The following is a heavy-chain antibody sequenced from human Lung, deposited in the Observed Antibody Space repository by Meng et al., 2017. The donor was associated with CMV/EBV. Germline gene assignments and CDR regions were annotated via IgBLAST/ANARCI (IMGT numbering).Heavy chain of an antibody. J-gene: IGHJ3*02. CDR2: IKQDGSEK. V-gene: IGHV3-7*01. CDR1: GFTFSSYW. Sequence: ESLKISCAASGFTFSSYWMSWVRQAPGKGLEWVANIKQDGSEKYYVDSVKGRFTISRDNAKNSLYQQMNSLRAEDTAVYYCARDRYFDWLGDAFDIWGQGTMVTVSS. CDR3: ARDRYFDWLGDAFDI. D-gene: IGHD3-9*01.